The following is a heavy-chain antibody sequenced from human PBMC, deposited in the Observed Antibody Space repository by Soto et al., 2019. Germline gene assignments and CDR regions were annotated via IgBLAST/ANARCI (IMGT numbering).Heavy chain of an antibody. D-gene: IGHD3-10*01. V-gene: IGHV1-18*01. Sequence: ASVKVSCKASGDTFASFGFSWVRQAPGQGLEWLGWISAYNGNTHYAQKVRDRVTLTTDTSTNTAYMELRSLTSDDTAVYYCARDQESITDRILQYWGQGTSVTVSS. J-gene: IGHJ4*02. CDR2: ISAYNGNT. CDR1: GDTFASFG. CDR3: ARDQESITDRILQY.